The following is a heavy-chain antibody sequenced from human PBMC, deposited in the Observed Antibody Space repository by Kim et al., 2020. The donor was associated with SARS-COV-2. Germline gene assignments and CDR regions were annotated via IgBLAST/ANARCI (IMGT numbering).Heavy chain of an antibody. CDR3: ARQTASDYDFWSGYYKGDYYYYGMDV. V-gene: IGHV4-39*01. J-gene: IGHJ6*02. CDR2: IYYSGST. CDR1: GGSISSSSYY. Sequence: SETLSLTCTVSGGSISSSSYYWGWIRQPPGKGLEWIGSIYYSGSTYYNPSLKSRVTISVDTSKNQFSLKLSSVTAADTAVYYCARQTASDYDFWSGYYKGDYYYYGMDVWGQGATVTVSS. D-gene: IGHD3-3*01.